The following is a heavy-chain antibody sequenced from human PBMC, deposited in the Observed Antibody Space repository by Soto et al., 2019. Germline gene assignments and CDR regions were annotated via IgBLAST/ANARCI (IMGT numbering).Heavy chain of an antibody. V-gene: IGHV3-30-3*01. CDR1: GFTFSSYA. J-gene: IGHJ4*02. Sequence: PGGSLRLSCAASGFTFSSYAMHWVRQAPGKGLEWVAVISYDGSNKYYADSVKGRFTISRDNSKNTLYLQMNSLRAEDTAVYYCARDKDRYSSGWYSALDYWGQGTPVTVSS. CDR2: ISYDGSNK. D-gene: IGHD6-19*01. CDR3: ARDKDRYSSGWYSALDY.